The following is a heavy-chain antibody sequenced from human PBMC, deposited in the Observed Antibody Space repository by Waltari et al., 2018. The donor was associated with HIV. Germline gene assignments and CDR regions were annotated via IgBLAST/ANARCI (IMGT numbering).Heavy chain of an antibody. J-gene: IGHJ4*02. CDR2: ISSSSSYI. CDR1: GFTFSSYS. V-gene: IGHV3-21*01. Sequence: EVQLVESGGGLVKPGGSLRLSCAASGFTFSSYSMNWVRQAPGKGLEWVSSISSSSSYIYYADSVKGRFTISRDNAKNSLYLQMNSLRAEDTAVYYCARGGYDILTASTGDYWGQGTLVTVSS. D-gene: IGHD3-9*01. CDR3: ARGGYDILTASTGDY.